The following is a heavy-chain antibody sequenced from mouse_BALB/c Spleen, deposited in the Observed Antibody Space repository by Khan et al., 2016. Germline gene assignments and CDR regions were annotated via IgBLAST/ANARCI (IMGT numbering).Heavy chain of an antibody. V-gene: IGHV2-9*02. Sequence: QVQLPQSGPGLVAPSQSLSITCTVSGFSLTSYGVHWVRQPPGKGLEWLGVIWAGGSTNYNSALMSRLSISKDNSKSQVFLKMNSLQTDDTAMYYCARETARATFDYWGQGTTLTVSS. J-gene: IGHJ2*01. CDR3: ARETARATFDY. CDR2: IWAGGST. CDR1: GFSLTSYG. D-gene: IGHD3-2*01.